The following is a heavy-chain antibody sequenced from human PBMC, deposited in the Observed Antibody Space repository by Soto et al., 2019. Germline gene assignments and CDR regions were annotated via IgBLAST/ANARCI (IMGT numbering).Heavy chain of an antibody. CDR3: ARVAVAATSGMDV. J-gene: IGHJ6*02. CDR2: IYYSGST. D-gene: IGHD2-15*01. V-gene: IGHV4-28*01. CDR1: CYSISCRDW. Sequence: PXESLSLTWAVSCYSISCRDWWGWIRQPPGKGLEWIGYIYYSGSTYYNPSLKSRVTMSVDTSKNQFSLKLSSVTAVDTAVYYCARVAVAATSGMDVWAQGTTVTVSS.